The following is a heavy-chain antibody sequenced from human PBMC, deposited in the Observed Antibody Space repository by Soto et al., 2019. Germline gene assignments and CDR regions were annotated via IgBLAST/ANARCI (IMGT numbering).Heavy chain of an antibody. V-gene: IGHV3-23*01. CDR1: GFTFSSYA. J-gene: IGHJ3*02. CDR2: ISGSGGST. CDR3: AKDLPPYIVVVPAARTHAFDI. D-gene: IGHD2-2*01. Sequence: GGSLRVSCAASGFTFSSYAMSWVRQAPGKGLEWVSAISGSGGSTYYADSVKGRFTISRDNSKNTLYLQMNSLRAEDTAVYYCAKDLPPYIVVVPAARTHAFDIWGQGTMVTVSS.